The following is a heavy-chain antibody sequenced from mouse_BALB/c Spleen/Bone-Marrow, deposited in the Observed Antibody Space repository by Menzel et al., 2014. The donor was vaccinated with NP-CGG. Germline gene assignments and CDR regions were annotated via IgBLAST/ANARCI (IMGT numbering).Heavy chain of an antibody. Sequence: EVKLQESGGGLVKPGGSLKLSCAASGFTFSSYAMSWVRQTPEKRLEWVATISSGGSYTYYPDSVKGRFTISRDNAKNTLYLQMSSLRSEDTAMYYCARLRTTEAMDYWGQGTSVTVSS. J-gene: IGHJ4*01. V-gene: IGHV5-9-1*01. CDR1: GFTFSSYA. CDR3: ARLRTTEAMDY. D-gene: IGHD2-12*01. CDR2: ISSGGSYT.